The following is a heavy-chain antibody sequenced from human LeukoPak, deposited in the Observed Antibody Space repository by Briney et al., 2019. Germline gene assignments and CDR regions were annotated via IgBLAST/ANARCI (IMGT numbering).Heavy chain of an antibody. CDR3: ARVGTTGTTIFYYYYMDV. D-gene: IGHD1-1*01. CDR1: GYTFTSYD. J-gene: IGHJ6*03. Sequence: ASVKVSCKASGYTFTSYDINWVRQATGQGLEWMGWMNPNSGNTGYAQKFQGRVTVTRNTSISTAYMELSSLRSEDTAVYYCARVGTTGTTIFYYYYMDVWGKGTTVTVSS. V-gene: IGHV1-8*03. CDR2: MNPNSGNT.